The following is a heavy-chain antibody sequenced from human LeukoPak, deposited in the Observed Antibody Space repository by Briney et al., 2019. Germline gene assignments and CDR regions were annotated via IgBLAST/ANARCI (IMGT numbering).Heavy chain of an antibody. CDR2: TYYRSKWLN. D-gene: IGHD6-6*01. CDR3: ARYSKSSDRDFDY. J-gene: IGHJ4*02. V-gene: IGHV6-1*01. Sequence: SQTLSLTCAISGDSVSSNSATWNWIRQSPSRGLEWLGRTYYRSKWLNDYVESVKNRLTINPDTSKNQFSLQLTSVTPEDTAVYYCARYSKSSDRDFDYWGQGTQATVSS. CDR1: GDSVSSNSAT.